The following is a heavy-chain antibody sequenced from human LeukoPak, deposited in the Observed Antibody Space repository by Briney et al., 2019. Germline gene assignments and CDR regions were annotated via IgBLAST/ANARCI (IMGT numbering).Heavy chain of an antibody. CDR2: IGISGSTK. Sequence: PGGSLRLSCAASGFTFSSFEMNWVRQAPGKGLEWVSYIGISGSTKYYADSVKGRFTISRDNSKNTLYLQMNSLRAEDTAVYYCARDYSLKFPVNTASDYWGQGTLVTVSS. CDR1: GFTFSSFE. CDR3: ARDYSLKFPVNTASDY. J-gene: IGHJ4*02. D-gene: IGHD5-18*01. V-gene: IGHV3-48*03.